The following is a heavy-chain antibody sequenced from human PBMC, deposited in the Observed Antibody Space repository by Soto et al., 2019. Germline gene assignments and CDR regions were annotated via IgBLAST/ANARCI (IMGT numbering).Heavy chain of an antibody. CDR3: AREGQFSYTHSSRPYYYYGMDV. CDR2: INSDGSST. J-gene: IGHJ6*02. D-gene: IGHD3-16*01. Sequence: GGSLRLSCAASGFTFSSYWMHWVRQAPGKGLVWVSRINSDGSSTSYADSVKGRFTISRDNAKNTLYLQMNSLRAEDTAVYYCAREGQFSYTHSSRPYYYYGMDVWGQGTTVTVSS. V-gene: IGHV3-74*01. CDR1: GFTFSSYW.